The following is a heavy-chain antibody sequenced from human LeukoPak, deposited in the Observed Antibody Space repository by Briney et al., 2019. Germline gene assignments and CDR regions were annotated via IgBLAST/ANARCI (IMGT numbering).Heavy chain of an antibody. CDR3: ARGNVSPAYCYYYMDV. V-gene: IGHV1-69*05. CDR2: IIPIFGTA. J-gene: IGHJ6*03. CDR1: GGTFSSYA. D-gene: IGHD1-1*01. Sequence: SVKVSCKASGGTFSSYAISWVRQAPGQGLEWMGGIIPIFGTANYAQKFQGRVTITTDESTSTAYMELSSLRSEDTAVYYCARGNVSPAYCYYYMDVWGKGTTVTVSS.